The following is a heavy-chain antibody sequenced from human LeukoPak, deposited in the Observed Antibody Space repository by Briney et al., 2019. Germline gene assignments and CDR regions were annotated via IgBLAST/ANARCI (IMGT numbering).Heavy chain of an antibody. J-gene: IGHJ4*02. Sequence: PSETLSLTCTVFGDSISYYYWSWIRQPPGKGLEWIGNIYYSGSTNYNPSPESRVTISVDTSKNQFSLNLRSVSAADTAVYYCARGRSGSYYNGIAFDYWGQGTPVTVSS. CDR1: GDSISYYY. V-gene: IGHV4-59*01. CDR2: IYYSGST. CDR3: ARGRSGSYYNGIAFDY. D-gene: IGHD3-10*01.